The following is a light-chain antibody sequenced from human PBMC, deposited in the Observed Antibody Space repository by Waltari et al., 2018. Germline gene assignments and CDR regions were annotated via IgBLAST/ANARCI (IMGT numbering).Light chain of an antibody. V-gene: IGKV3-20*01. CDR1: QSVSSNY. CDR3: QQYGRSPWT. Sequence: FVLTQSPGTLSLSPGERVTLSCRASQSVSSNYLAWYQQKPGQAPRLLIYDAANRASGIADMFSGIGSGTDFTLTISRLEPEDVAVYYCQQYGRSPWTFGQGTKVEIK. J-gene: IGKJ1*01. CDR2: DAA.